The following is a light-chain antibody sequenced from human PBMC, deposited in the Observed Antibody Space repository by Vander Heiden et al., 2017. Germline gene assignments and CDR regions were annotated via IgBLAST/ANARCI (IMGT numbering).Light chain of an antibody. CDR1: QSVLYSSNNKNY. V-gene: IGKV4-1*01. Sequence: INCKSSQSVLYSSNNKNYLAWYQQKPGQPPKLLIYWASTRESGVPDRFSGSGSGTDFTLTISSLQAEDVAVYYCQQYYSTPYTFGQGTKLEIK. J-gene: IGKJ2*01. CDR2: WAS. CDR3: QQYYSTPYT.